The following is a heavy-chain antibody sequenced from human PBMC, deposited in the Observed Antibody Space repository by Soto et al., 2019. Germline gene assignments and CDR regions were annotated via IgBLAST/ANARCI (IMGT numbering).Heavy chain of an antibody. CDR3: ARGRLHYYDSPLTHDAFDI. Sequence: ASVKVSCKASGYTFTSYGISWVRQAPGQGLEWMGWIGAYNGNTNYAQKLQGRVTMTTDTSTSTAYMELRSLRSDDTAVYYCARGRLHYYDSPLTHDAFDIWGQGTMVTVSS. J-gene: IGHJ3*02. D-gene: IGHD3-22*01. V-gene: IGHV1-18*01. CDR2: IGAYNGNT. CDR1: GYTFTSYG.